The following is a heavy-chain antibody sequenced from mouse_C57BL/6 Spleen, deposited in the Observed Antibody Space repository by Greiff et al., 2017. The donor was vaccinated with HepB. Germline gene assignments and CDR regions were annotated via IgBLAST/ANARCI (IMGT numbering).Heavy chain of an antibody. CDR2: IDPETGGT. V-gene: IGHV1-15*01. Sequence: VQLQQSGAELVRPGASVTLSCKASGYTFTDYEMHWVKQTPVHGLEWIGAIDPETGGTAYNQKFKGKAILTADKSSSTAYMELRSLTSEDSAVYYCTRPSSTEYFDVWGTGTTVTVSS. CDR3: TRPSSTEYFDV. CDR1: GYTFTDYE. D-gene: IGHD2-1*01. J-gene: IGHJ1*03.